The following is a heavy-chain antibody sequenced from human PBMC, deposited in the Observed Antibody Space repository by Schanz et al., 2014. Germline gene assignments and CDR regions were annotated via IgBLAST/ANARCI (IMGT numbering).Heavy chain of an antibody. CDR2: INLDGSGK. D-gene: IGHD3-10*01. Sequence: EVQLVESGGGLVQPGGSLRLSCAASGFTFTNYWMTWVRQAPGKGLEWVANINLDGSGKIYLGSVRGRFAISRDDAQNSVYLQMNSLRAEDTSVEHCVREERYDGAGSYRYWGPGTLVTVSS. CDR3: VREERYDGAGSYRY. CDR1: GFTFTNYW. J-gene: IGHJ4*02. V-gene: IGHV3-7*01.